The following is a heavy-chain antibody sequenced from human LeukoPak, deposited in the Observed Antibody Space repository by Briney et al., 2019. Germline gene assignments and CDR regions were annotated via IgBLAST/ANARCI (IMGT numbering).Heavy chain of an antibody. CDR1: GFTFSSYS. V-gene: IGHV3-48*01. CDR3: ARGMERGYYYMDV. J-gene: IGHJ6*03. D-gene: IGHD3-10*01. Sequence: GGSLRLSCAASGFTFSSYSMNWVRQAPGKGLEWVSYISSSSSPIYYADSVKGRFTISRDNSKNTLYLQMDSLRAEDTAVYYCARGMERGYYYMDVWGKGTTVTVSS. CDR2: ISSSSSPI.